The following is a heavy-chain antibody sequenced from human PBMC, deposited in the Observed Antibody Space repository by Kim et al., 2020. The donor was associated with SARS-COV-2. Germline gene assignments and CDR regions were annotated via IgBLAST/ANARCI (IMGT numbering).Heavy chain of an antibody. V-gene: IGHV4-59*01. D-gene: IGHD4-17*01. J-gene: IGHJ4*02. CDR2: IYYSGST. CDR1: GGSISSYY. Sequence: SETLSLTCTVSGGSISSYYWSWIRQPPGKGLEWIGYIYYSGSTNYNPSLKSRVTISVDTSKNQFSLKLSSVTAADTAVYYCASGMTTVVTPYFDYWGQGTLVTVSS. CDR3: ASGMTTVVTPYFDY.